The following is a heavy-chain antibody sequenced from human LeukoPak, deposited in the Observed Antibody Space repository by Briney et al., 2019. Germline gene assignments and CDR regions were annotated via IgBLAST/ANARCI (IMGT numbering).Heavy chain of an antibody. D-gene: IGHD3-22*01. V-gene: IGHV3-48*01. CDR2: ISSSSSTI. CDR3: ARDRYYYDSSGYYGEDY. Sequence: PGGSLRLSCAASGFTFSSYSMNWVRQAPGKGLEWVSCISSSSSTIYYADSVKGRFTISRDNAKNSLYLQMNSLRAEDTAVYYCARDRYYYDSSGYYGEDYWGQGTLVTVSS. CDR1: GFTFSSYS. J-gene: IGHJ4*02.